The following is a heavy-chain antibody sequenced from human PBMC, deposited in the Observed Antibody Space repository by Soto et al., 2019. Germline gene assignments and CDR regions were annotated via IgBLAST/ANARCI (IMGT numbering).Heavy chain of an antibody. V-gene: IGHV4-34*01. J-gene: IGHJ6*01. CDR1: GGCLDRAD. CDR2: INHSGST. CDR3: LRYRHPARYMD. Sequence: SEALRLRKTVSGGCLDRADWSCVLQPPGKRLEWIGEINHSGSTNYNPSLKSRVTISVDTSKNQFSLKLSSVTAADTAVYYFLRYRHPARYMD.